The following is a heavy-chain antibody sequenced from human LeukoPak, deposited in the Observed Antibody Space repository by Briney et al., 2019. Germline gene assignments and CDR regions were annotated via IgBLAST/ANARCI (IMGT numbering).Heavy chain of an antibody. D-gene: IGHD4/OR15-4a*01. J-gene: IGHJ4*02. CDR1: GFTFSSTG. CDR2: ISSATSTI. V-gene: IGHV3-48*04. CDR3: ASGARAGFDY. Sequence: EGSLRLSCAASGFTFSSTGMNWVRQAPGKGLEWVSYISSATSTIYYADSVKGRFTISRDNAKNSLYLQMNSLRAEDTAVYYCASGARAGFDYWGQGTLVTVSS.